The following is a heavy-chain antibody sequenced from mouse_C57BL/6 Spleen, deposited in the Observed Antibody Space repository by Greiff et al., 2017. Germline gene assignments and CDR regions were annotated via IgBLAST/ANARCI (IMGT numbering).Heavy chain of an antibody. CDR3: ARGIYDYARDWYFDV. Sequence: QVQLKESGAELVRPGASVKLSCKASGYTFTDYYINWVKQRPGQGLEWIARIYPGSGNTYYNEKFKGKATLTAEKSSSTAYMQLSSLTSEDSAVYFCARGIYDYARDWYFDVWGTGTTVTVSS. D-gene: IGHD2-4*01. V-gene: IGHV1-76*01. CDR1: GYTFTDYY. CDR2: IYPGSGNT. J-gene: IGHJ1*03.